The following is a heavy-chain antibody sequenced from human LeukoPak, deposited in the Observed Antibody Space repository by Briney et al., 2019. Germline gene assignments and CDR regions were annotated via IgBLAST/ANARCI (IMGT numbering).Heavy chain of an antibody. J-gene: IGHJ6*02. D-gene: IGHD3-22*01. V-gene: IGHV1-69*04. CDR2: IIPLIGVT. CDR3: ATYNVDNYDTSDGMDV. Sequence: GASVKVSCKASGGTFTSYAFSWVRRAPGQGLEWMGRIIPLIGVTDSAQKFRDRVTITADKSTSTAYTELTSLRSEDTAVYYCATYNVDNYDTSDGMDVWGQGTSVTVSS. CDR1: GGTFTSYA.